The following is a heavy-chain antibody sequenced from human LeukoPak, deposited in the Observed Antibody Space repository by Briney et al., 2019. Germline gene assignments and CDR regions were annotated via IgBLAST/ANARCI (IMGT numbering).Heavy chain of an antibody. CDR3: ARGGDSSGYFSGYYGY. V-gene: IGHV1-69*04. Sequence: SVKVSCKASGYTFTSYDINWVRQATGQGLEWMGRIIPILGIANYAQKFQGRVTITADKSTSTAYMELSSLRSEDTAVYYCARGGDSSGYFSGYYGYWGQGTLVTVSS. J-gene: IGHJ4*02. CDR2: IIPILGIA. CDR1: GYTFTSYD. D-gene: IGHD3-22*01.